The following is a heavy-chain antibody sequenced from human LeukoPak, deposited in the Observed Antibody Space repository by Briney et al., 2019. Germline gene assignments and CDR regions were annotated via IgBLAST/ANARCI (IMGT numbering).Heavy chain of an antibody. CDR2: INSDGSRP. CDR1: GFTFSTYW. Sequence: GGSLRLSCAASGFTFSTYWTHWVRQAPGKGLVWVSCINSDGSRPSYADSVKGRFTISRDNAKNTVYLQMNSLRAEDTAVYYCARWGSSGWYPMDVWGQGTTVTVSS. CDR3: ARWGSSGWYPMDV. V-gene: IGHV3-74*01. J-gene: IGHJ6*02. D-gene: IGHD6-19*01.